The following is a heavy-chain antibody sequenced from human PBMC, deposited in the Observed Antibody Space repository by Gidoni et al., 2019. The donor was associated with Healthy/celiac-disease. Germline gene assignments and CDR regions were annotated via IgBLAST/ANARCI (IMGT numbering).Heavy chain of an antibody. D-gene: IGHD2-2*01. V-gene: IGHV1-3*01. Sequence: QVQLVQSGAEVKKPGASVTVSCKASGYTFTSYAMHWVRQAPGQRLEWMGWINAGNGNTKYSQKFQGRVTITRDTSASTAYMELSSLRSEDTAVYYCARVRGRSTSCQYMDVWGKGTTVTVSS. CDR2: INAGNGNT. CDR1: GYTFTSYA. J-gene: IGHJ6*03. CDR3: ARVRGRSTSCQYMDV.